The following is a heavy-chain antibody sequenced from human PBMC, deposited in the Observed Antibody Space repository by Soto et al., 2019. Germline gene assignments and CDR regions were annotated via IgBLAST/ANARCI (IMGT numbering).Heavy chain of an antibody. Sequence: SETLSLTCAVSGGSISSYYWSWIRQPPGKGLEWIGYIYYSGSTNYNPSLKSRVTISVDTSKNQFSLKLSSVTAADTAVYYCARPTYNSGSPFDYWGQGTLVTVSS. V-gene: IGHV4-59*01. CDR1: GGSISSYY. CDR2: IYYSGST. J-gene: IGHJ4*02. CDR3: ARPTYNSGSPFDY. D-gene: IGHD1-20*01.